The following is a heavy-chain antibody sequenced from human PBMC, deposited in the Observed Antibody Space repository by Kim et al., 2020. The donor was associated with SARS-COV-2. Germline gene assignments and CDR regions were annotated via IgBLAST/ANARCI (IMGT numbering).Heavy chain of an antibody. CDR2: IDPTGDT. J-gene: IGHJ4*02. Sequence: GGSLRLSCAASGFPVNTYDMHWVRLTTGEGLEWVSSIDPTGDTYYPDSVKGRFTISRDNAKNSLYLQMNSLTFGDTAVYYCTRACNYYDISAAYWGQGTLVTVSS. D-gene: IGHD3-22*01. V-gene: IGHV3-13*01. CDR3: TRACNYYDISAAY. CDR1: GFPVNTYD.